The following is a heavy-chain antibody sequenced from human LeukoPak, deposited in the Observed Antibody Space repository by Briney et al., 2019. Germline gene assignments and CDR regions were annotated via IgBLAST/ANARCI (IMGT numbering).Heavy chain of an antibody. CDR3: ATSRPLNCSSTSCPRYYYYYMDV. CDR1: GGSFSGYY. D-gene: IGHD2-2*01. Sequence: SETLSLTCAVYGGSFSGYYWSWIRQPPGKGLEWIGEINHSGSTNYNPSLKSRVTISVDTSKNQFSPKLSSVTAADTAVYYCATSRPLNCSSTSCPRYYYYYMDVWGKGTTVTVSS. V-gene: IGHV4-34*01. CDR2: INHSGST. J-gene: IGHJ6*03.